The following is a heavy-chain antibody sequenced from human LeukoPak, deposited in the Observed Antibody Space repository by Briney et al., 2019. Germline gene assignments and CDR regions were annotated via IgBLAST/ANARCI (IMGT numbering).Heavy chain of an antibody. Sequence: GGSLRLSCAASGFTFSSYAMSWVRQAPGKGLEWVSAISGSGGSTYYADSVKGRLTISRDNSKNTLYLHMNTLRAEDTAVYYCAKRPNYDSSGHFDFRGQGTLVTVSS. CDR1: GFTFSSYA. V-gene: IGHV3-23*01. CDR3: AKRPNYDSSGHFDF. J-gene: IGHJ4*02. D-gene: IGHD3-22*01. CDR2: ISGSGGST.